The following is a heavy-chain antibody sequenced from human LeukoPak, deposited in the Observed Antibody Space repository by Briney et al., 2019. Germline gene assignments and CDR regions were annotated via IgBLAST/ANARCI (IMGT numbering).Heavy chain of an antibody. CDR2: ISSSSSYI. CDR1: GFTFSSYS. CDR3: ARDYYGSGSHATGMDV. J-gene: IGHJ6*02. V-gene: IGHV3-21*01. Sequence: GGSLRLSCAASGFTFSSYSMNWVRQAPGKGLEWVSSISSSSSYICYADSVKGRFTISRDNAKNTLFLQMNSLRVDDTAVYYSARDYYGSGSHATGMDVWGQGTTVTVSS. D-gene: IGHD3-10*01.